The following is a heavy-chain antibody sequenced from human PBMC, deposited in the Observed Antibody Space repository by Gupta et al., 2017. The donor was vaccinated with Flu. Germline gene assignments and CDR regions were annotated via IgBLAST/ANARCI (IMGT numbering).Heavy chain of an antibody. Sequence: QVQLEQSGAEVKKPGSSVKVSCKASGGSFSRYTVSWVRQAPGQGLEWMGGILPICGTATYAQKFQGRVTMTADESTNTVYMEVSSLRSEDTGIFFCATNYAIGYYYYIIVWGKGTTVTVSS. CDR3: ATNYAIGYYYYIIV. V-gene: IGHV1-69*01. D-gene: IGHD2-2*03. CDR1: GGSFSRYT. J-gene: IGHJ6*03. CDR2: ILPICGTA.